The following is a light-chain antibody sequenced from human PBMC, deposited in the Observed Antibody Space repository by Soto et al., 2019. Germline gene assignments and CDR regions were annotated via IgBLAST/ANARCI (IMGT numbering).Light chain of an antibody. CDR1: SSNIGAGYD. Sequence: QSVLTQPPSVSGAPGQRVTISCTGSSSNIGAGYDVHWYQQLPGTAPKLLIYGNSNRPSGVPDRFSGSKSGTSASLAITGRQAEDEADYYCQSYDSSQSGSVFGGGTKLTVL. V-gene: IGLV1-40*01. CDR2: GNS. J-gene: IGLJ2*01. CDR3: QSYDSSQSGSV.